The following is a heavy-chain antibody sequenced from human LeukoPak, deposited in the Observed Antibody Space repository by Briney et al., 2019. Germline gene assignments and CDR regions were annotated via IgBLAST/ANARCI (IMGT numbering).Heavy chain of an antibody. Sequence: GGSLRLSCAASGFTFDDCAMHWVRQAPGKGLEWVSGISWNSGSIGYADSVKGRFTISRDNAKNSLYLQMNSLRAEDTALYYCAKDITDYYDSSGYIQGFDYWGQGTLVTVSS. J-gene: IGHJ4*02. CDR1: GFTFDDCA. CDR2: ISWNSGSI. D-gene: IGHD3-22*01. CDR3: AKDITDYYDSSGYIQGFDY. V-gene: IGHV3-9*01.